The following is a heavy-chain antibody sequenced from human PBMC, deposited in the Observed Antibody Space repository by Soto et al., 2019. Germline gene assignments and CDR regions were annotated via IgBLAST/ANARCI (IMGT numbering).Heavy chain of an antibody. CDR1: GFTFSNAW. V-gene: IGHV3-15*01. CDR2: IKSKTDGGTT. CDR3: TTDVVIAAAGTGPVDY. Sequence: GGSLRLSCAASGFTFSNAWMSWVRQAPGKGLEWVGRIKSKTDGGTTDYAAPVKGRFTIARDDSKNTLYLQMNSLKTEDTAVYDCTTDVVIAAAGTGPVDYWGQGTLVTVSS. D-gene: IGHD6-13*01. J-gene: IGHJ4*02.